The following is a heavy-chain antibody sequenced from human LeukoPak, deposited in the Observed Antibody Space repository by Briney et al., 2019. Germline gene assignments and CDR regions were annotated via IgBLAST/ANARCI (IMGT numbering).Heavy chain of an antibody. D-gene: IGHD5-12*01. CDR2: ISGSGGST. CDR1: GFTFSSYG. Sequence: GGSLRLSCAASGFTFSSYGMSWVRQDPGKGLEWVSAISGSGGSTYYADSVKGRSTISRDNSKNTLYLQMNSLRAEDTAVYYCAKDVGLPNNWFDPWGQGTLVTVSS. CDR3: AKDVGLPNNWFDP. J-gene: IGHJ5*02. V-gene: IGHV3-23*01.